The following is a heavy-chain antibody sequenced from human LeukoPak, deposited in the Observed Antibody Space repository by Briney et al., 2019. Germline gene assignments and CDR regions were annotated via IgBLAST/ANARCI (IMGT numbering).Heavy chain of an antibody. CDR2: ISHDATGT. CDR3: AKRDNSGWYSFDF. D-gene: IGHD6-19*01. V-gene: IGHV3-23*01. Sequence: GGSLRLSCAASGFTFSSYAMTWVRQAPGKGLEWVSSISHDATGTYYSDSVKGRFTISRDKSKNTLSLQMDSLRVEDTALYYCAKRDNSGWYSFDFWGQGTLVTVSS. J-gene: IGHJ4*02. CDR1: GFTFSSYA.